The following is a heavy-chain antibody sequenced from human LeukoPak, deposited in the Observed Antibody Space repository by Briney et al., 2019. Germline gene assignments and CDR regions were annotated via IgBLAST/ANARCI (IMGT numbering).Heavy chain of an antibody. CDR1: GFTFSSYS. Sequence: GGSLRLSCAASGFTFSSYSMNWVRQAPGKGLEWVSSISSSSSYIYYADSVKGRFTISRDNAKNSLYLQMNSLRAEDTAVYYCARDPGYSGYDGGWFDPWGQGTLVTVSS. D-gene: IGHD5-12*01. CDR3: ARDPGYSGYDGGWFDP. V-gene: IGHV3-21*01. J-gene: IGHJ5*02. CDR2: ISSSSSYI.